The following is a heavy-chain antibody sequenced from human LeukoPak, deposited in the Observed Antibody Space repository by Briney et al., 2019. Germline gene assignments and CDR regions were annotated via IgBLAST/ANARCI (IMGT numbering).Heavy chain of an antibody. CDR1: GGSISSYY. CDR3: AREAHYYGSGNLYYFDY. V-gene: IGHV4-59*12. D-gene: IGHD3-10*01. Sequence: PSETLSLTCTVSGGSISSYYWSWIRQPPGKGLEWIGYIYYSGSTNYNPSLKSRVTVSVDTSKNQFSLKLSSVTAADTAVYYCAREAHYYGSGNLYYFDYWGQGTLVTVSS. J-gene: IGHJ4*02. CDR2: IYYSGST.